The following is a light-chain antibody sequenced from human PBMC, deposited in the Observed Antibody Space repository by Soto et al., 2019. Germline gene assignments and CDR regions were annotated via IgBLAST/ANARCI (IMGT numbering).Light chain of an antibody. Sequence: EIVMPQSPATLSVSPGERATLSCRASQSVFSSLAWYQQKPGQAPRLLISGAATRATGIPARFSGSGSGTEFTLTISSLQSEDVAFYYCQHYHNWPAFGQGTKVEIK. CDR2: GAA. CDR3: QHYHNWPA. CDR1: QSVFSS. J-gene: IGKJ1*01. V-gene: IGKV3-15*01.